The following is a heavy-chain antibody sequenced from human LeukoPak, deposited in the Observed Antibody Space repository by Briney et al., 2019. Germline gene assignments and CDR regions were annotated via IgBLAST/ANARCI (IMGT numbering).Heavy chain of an antibody. V-gene: IGHV3-7*01. Sequence: GGSLRLSCAASGFTFSSYAMNWVRQAPGKGLEWVATIKEDGSEKYYVDSVKGRFTISRDNAKNSLSLQVNSLRVEDTAVYYCSSGKSVGAMDFWGQGTLVTVSS. CDR2: IKEDGSEK. D-gene: IGHD1-26*01. CDR1: GFTFSSYA. J-gene: IGHJ4*02. CDR3: SSGKSVGAMDF.